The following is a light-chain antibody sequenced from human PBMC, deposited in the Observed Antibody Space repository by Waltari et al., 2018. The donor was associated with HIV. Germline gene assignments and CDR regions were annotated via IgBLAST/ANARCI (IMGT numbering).Light chain of an antibody. J-gene: IGLJ1*01. CDR1: KSNIGAGYA. CDR2: GNN. CDR3: QSWDDSLSGYV. Sequence: QSVLTQPPSLSGAPGQRVTIPCPGSKSNIGAGYAVHWYQQVPGTAPKLLIYGNNNRPSGVPERFSGAKSDTSASLAITGLQAEDEADYYCQSWDDSLSGYVFGTGSKVTVL. V-gene: IGLV1-40*01.